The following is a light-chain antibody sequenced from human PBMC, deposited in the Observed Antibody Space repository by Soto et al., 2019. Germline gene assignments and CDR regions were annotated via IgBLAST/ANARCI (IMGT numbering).Light chain of an antibody. J-gene: IGLJ3*02. Sequence: QSALAQPASVSGSPGQSITISCTGASSDIGDYNLVSWYQQYPGKAPKLMIYEGTKRPSGVSNRFSGSKTGNTASLTISGLQTEDEADYYCCSYAGSYTWVFGGGTKVTVL. V-gene: IGLV2-23*01. CDR1: SSDIGDYNL. CDR3: CSYAGSYTWV. CDR2: EGT.